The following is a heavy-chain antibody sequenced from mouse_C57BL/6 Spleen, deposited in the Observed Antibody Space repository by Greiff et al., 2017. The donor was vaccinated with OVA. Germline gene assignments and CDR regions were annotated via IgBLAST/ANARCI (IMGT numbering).Heavy chain of an antibody. CDR3: AGLDDGYSYCDY. CDR1: GFTFSDYG. D-gene: IGHD2-3*01. V-gene: IGHV5-17*01. CDR2: ISSGGSTI. J-gene: IGHJ2*01. Sequence: EVQLVESGGGLVKPGGSLKLSCAASGFTFSDYGMHWVRQAPEKGLEWVAYISSGGSTIYYADTVTGRFTISRDNATNTLYLQMTSLRSEDTALYYCAGLDDGYSYCDYWGQGTTLTVSS.